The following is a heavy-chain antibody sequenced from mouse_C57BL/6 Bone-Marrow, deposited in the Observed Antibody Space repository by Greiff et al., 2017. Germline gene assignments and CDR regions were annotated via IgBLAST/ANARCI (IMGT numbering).Heavy chain of an antibody. V-gene: IGHV1-15*01. CDR3: SPLYYGSSYWYFDV. D-gene: IGHD1-1*01. CDR2: IDPETGGT. CDR1: GYTFPDYE. J-gene: IGHJ1*03. Sequence: QVQLQQSGAELVRPGASVTLSCKASGYTFPDYEMHWVKQTPVHGLEWIGAIDPETGGTAYNQKFKGKAILTADKSSSTAYMELRSLTSEDSAVYYFSPLYYGSSYWYFDVWGTGTTVTVSS.